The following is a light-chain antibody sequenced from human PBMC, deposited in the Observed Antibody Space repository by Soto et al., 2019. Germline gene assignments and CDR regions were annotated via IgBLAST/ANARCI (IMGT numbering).Light chain of an antibody. CDR3: SSYTSIITMV. J-gene: IGLJ2*01. V-gene: IGLV2-14*01. CDR1: SSDVGGYNY. Sequence: QSALTQPASVSGSPGQSITISCTGTSSDVGGYNYVSWYQHHPGKAPKLLIYDVNNRPSGVSDRFSGSKSGNTASLTISGLQTEDEADYYCSSYTSIITMVFGGGTQLTVL. CDR2: DVN.